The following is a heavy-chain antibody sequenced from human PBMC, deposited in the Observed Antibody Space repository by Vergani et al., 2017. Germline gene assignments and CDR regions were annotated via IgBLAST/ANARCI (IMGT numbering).Heavy chain of an antibody. J-gene: IGHJ6*03. D-gene: IGHD3-10*01. Sequence: VQLVESGGGLVQPGRSLRLSCTASGFTFGDYAMHWVRQAPGKGLEWVAVISYDGSNKYYADSVKGRFTISRDNSKNTLYLQMNSLRAEDTAVYYCARDLAGSDYYYMDVWGKGTTVTVSS. CDR2: ISYDGSNK. V-gene: IGHV3-30-3*01. CDR1: GFTFGDYA. CDR3: ARDLAGSDYYYMDV.